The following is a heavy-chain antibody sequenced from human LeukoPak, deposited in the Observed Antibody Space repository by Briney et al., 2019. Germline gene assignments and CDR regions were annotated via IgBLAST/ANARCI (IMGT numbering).Heavy chain of an antibody. Sequence: GGSLTLSCAASGFTFSSFAVSWVRQAPGKGLEWVSVISGSGDSTYYADSVKGRFTISRDNSKNTLYLQMNSLRAEDTAIYYCTKGSVLTIFGVAWHAFDIWGQGTMVTVSP. J-gene: IGHJ3*02. D-gene: IGHD3-3*01. CDR3: TKGSVLTIFGVAWHAFDI. CDR1: GFTFSSFA. V-gene: IGHV3-23*01. CDR2: ISGSGDST.